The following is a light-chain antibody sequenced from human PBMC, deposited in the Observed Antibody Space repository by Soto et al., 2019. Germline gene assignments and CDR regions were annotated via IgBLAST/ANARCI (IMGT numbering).Light chain of an antibody. CDR2: NVY. CDR3: SAYTRSSTSYV. V-gene: IGLV2-14*03. J-gene: IGLJ1*01. Sequence: QSALTQPASVSGSPGQSITISCTGTSSDVGAYNFVSWHQQHPGKAPKLMIYNVYDRPSGISYRFSGSKSGNTASLTISGLQGEDEADYYCSAYTRSSTSYVFGTGTKVTVL. CDR1: SSDVGAYNF.